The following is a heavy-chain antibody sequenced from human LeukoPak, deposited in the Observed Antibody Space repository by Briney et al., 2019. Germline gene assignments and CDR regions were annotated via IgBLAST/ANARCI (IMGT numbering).Heavy chain of an antibody. CDR3: ARAATTVTTSPPYNWFDP. CDR2: IYYSGST. D-gene: IGHD4-11*01. Sequence: ASETLSLTCTVSGGSISSYYWSWIRQPPGKGLEWIGYIYYSGSTNYNPSLKSRVTISVDTSKNQFSLKLSSVTAADTAVYYCARAATTVTTSPPYNWFDPWGQGTLVTVSS. J-gene: IGHJ5*02. V-gene: IGHV4-59*01. CDR1: GGSISSYY.